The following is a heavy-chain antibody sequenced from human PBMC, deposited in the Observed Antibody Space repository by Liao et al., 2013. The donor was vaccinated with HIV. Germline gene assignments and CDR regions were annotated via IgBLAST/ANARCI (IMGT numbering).Heavy chain of an antibody. V-gene: IGHV4-34*02. CDR1: GGSFSGYY. Sequence: QVQLQESGPGLVKPSETLSLTCTVSGGSFSGYYWSWIRQPPGKGLEWIGEINHSGSTNYNPSLKSRVTISVDTSKNQFSLKLSSVTAADTAVYYCARGLQNVVVIAGTQPFDYWGQGTLVTVSS. CDR2: INHSGST. CDR3: ARGLQNVVVIAGTQPFDY. D-gene: IGHD2-15*01. J-gene: IGHJ4*02.